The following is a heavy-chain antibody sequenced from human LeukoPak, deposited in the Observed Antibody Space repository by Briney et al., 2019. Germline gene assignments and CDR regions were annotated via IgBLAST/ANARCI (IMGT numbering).Heavy chain of an antibody. J-gene: IGHJ4*02. CDR3: AKDIVRWELPLDPNFDY. V-gene: IGHV3-48*01. D-gene: IGHD1-26*01. CDR1: GFTLSSYS. CDR2: IDSDTYGNTI. Sequence: GGSLRLSCAASGFTLSSYSMNWVRQAPGKGLEWISYIDSDTYGNTIYYPHTVKGRFTISRDNAKNSLYLQMDSLRAEDTALYYCAKDIVRWELPLDPNFDYWGQGTLVTVSS.